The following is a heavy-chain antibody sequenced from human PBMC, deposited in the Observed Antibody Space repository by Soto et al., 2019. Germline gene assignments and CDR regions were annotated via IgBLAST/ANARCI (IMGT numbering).Heavy chain of an antibody. CDR1: GFTFSTYS. CDR2: ISYDGSNT. V-gene: IGHV3-30-3*01. D-gene: IGHD3-22*01. CDR3: ARDLLYYYDSSGRIDS. Sequence: GGSLRLSCAASGFTFSTYSMHWVSQDPGKGLEWVAVISYDGSNTYYAHSVKGQFTITGDNSMNTLYLQMNSLRAEDKAVYYCARDLLYYYDSSGRIDSSGQGALVTVSS. J-gene: IGHJ4*02.